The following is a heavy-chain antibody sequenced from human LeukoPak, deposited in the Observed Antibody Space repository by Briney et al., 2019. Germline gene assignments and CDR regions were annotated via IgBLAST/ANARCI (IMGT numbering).Heavy chain of an antibody. CDR3: AKDRNWLQARGNSMYFDY. CDR2: IRYDGSNK. V-gene: IGHV3-30*02. CDR1: GFTFSSYG. Sequence: PGGSLRLSCAASGFTFSSYGMHWVRQAPGKGLEWVAFIRYDGSNKYYADSVKGRFTISRDNSKNTLYLQMNSLRAEDTAVYYCAKDRNWLQARGNSMYFDYWGQGTLVTVSS. D-gene: IGHD4-23*01. J-gene: IGHJ4*02.